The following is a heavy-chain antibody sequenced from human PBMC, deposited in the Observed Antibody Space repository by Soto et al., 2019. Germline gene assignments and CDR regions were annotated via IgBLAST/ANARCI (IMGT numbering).Heavy chain of an antibody. CDR2: IYYSGST. Sequence: SETLSLTCTVSGGSISSYYWSWIRQPPGKGLEWIGYIYYSGSTNYNPSLKSRVTISVDTSKNQFSLKLSSVTAADTAVYYCGRGCSGGSCYPPRDAFDIWGQGTMVTVSS. J-gene: IGHJ3*02. V-gene: IGHV4-59*01. CDR3: GRGCSGGSCYPPRDAFDI. D-gene: IGHD2-15*01. CDR1: GGSISSYY.